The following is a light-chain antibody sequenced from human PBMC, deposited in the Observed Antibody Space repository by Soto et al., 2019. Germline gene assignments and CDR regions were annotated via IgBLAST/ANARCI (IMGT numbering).Light chain of an antibody. Sequence: SALTQPASVSGSPGQSITISCTGTSSDVGGYNYVSWYQQHPGKAPKLMIYDVSNRPSGVSNRFSGSKSGNTASLTISGLQAEVEADYYCSSYTSSSTLGVFGGGTKLTVL. V-gene: IGLV2-14*01. CDR1: SSDVGGYNY. CDR2: DVS. CDR3: SSYTSSSTLGV. J-gene: IGLJ3*02.